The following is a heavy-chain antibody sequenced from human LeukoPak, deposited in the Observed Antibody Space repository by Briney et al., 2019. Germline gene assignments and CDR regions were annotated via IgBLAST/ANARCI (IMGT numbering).Heavy chain of an antibody. CDR3: ARRRWLQHAFDI. CDR1: GGSFSGYY. CDR2: INHSGST. J-gene: IGHJ3*02. Sequence: SETLSLTCAVYGGSFSGYYWSWIRQPPGKGLEWIGEINHSGSTNYNPSLKSRVTISVDTSKNQFSLKLSSVTAADTAVYYCARRRWLQHAFDIWGQGTMVTVSS. D-gene: IGHD5-24*01. V-gene: IGHV4-34*01.